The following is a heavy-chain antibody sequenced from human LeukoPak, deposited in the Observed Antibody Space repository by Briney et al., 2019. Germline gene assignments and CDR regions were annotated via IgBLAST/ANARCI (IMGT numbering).Heavy chain of an antibody. CDR3: AKYLIQNYDFWSGYLDY. J-gene: IGHJ4*02. CDR2: ISGSGGST. CDR1: GFTFSNYA. V-gene: IGHV3-23*01. Sequence: GGSLRLSCAASGFTFSNYAMNWVRQAPGKGLESVSRISGSGGSTSYADSVKGRFTISRDNSKNTMYLQMNSLRAEDTAIYYCAKYLIQNYDFWSGYLDYWGQGTLVTVSS. D-gene: IGHD3-3*01.